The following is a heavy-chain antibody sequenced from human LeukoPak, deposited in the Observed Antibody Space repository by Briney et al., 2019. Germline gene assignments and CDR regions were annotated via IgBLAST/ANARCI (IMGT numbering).Heavy chain of an antibody. D-gene: IGHD6-13*01. Sequence: PGGSLRLSCAASGFTFSSYAMHWVRQTPGKGLEWVANIKQEGSARYYVDSVTGRFTISRDNAMNSLYLQMNSLRVEDTAVYYCARDPGIAAAGTVGYFDSWGQGILVTVSS. CDR3: ARDPGIAAAGTVGYFDS. CDR1: GFTFSSYA. J-gene: IGHJ4*02. CDR2: IKQEGSAR. V-gene: IGHV3-7*01.